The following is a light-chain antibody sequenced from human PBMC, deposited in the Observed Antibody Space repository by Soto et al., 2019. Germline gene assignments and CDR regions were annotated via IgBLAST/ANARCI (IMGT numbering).Light chain of an antibody. CDR3: QQSYSTPPIT. J-gene: IGKJ5*01. CDR2: AAS. CDR1: QSISSY. V-gene: IGKV1-39*01. Sequence: DIQMTQSPSSLSASVGDRVTITCRASQSISSYLNWYQQKPGKAPKLLIYAASSLQSGVPSRFSGSGSGTDFTRTISSLQPEDSATYYCQQSYSTPPITFGQGTRLEIK.